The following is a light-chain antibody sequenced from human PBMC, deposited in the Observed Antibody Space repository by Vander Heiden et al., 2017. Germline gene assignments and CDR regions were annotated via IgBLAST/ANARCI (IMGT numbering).Light chain of an antibody. CDR1: QGISSY. CDR3: QQSYSIPYT. Sequence: DIQLTQSPSSLSASVGDRVTISCRMSQGISSYLDWYQQKPGKAPELLIYAASSLQSGVPSRFSGSGSGTDFTLTISSLQPEDFATYYCQQSYSIPYTFGQGTKLEIK. J-gene: IGKJ2*01. CDR2: AAS. V-gene: IGKV1-39*01.